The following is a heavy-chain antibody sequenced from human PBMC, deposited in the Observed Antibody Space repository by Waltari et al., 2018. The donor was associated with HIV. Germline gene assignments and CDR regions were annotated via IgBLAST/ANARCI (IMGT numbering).Heavy chain of an antibody. CDR1: GGSISSAGFY. Sequence: QVQLQESGPGLVKHSQTLSLTCTVSGGSISSAGFYWSWIRQHPGKGLEWIGNIYYTGSAYYNPSLKSRVTISIDTSNNQFSLNLSSVTAADTAVYYCARDYGSGRGGGMDVWGQGTTVTVSS. D-gene: IGHD3-10*01. CDR3: ARDYGSGRGGGMDV. V-gene: IGHV4-31*03. CDR2: IYYTGSA. J-gene: IGHJ6*02.